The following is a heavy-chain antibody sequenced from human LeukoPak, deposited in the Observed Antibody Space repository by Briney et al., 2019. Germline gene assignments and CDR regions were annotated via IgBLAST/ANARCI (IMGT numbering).Heavy chain of an antibody. CDR1: GGSISSYY. CDR2: IYYSGST. J-gene: IGHJ2*01. V-gene: IGHV4-59*12. CDR3: ARDRPYCSSTGCPTGFCDL. D-gene: IGHD2-2*01. Sequence: SETLSLTCTVSGGSISSYYWSWIRQPPGKGLEWIGYIYYSGSTNYNPSLKSRVTISVDTSKNQFSLKLSSVTAADTAVYYCARDRPYCSSTGCPTGFCDLGGGATRLIVSS.